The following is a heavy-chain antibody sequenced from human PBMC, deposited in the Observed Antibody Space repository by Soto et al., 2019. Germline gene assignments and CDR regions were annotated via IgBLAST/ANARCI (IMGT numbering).Heavy chain of an antibody. J-gene: IGHJ4*02. Sequence: EVQLVESGRGLVQPGRSRRLACADSGFTFDDYAMHWVRQGPGKCLEWVSGISWNSGRIDYADSVKGRFTISRDNAKKSLYLQMNSLRGEDTALYYCAKDIREYGSGWTYFDNWGQGTLVTVSS. D-gene: IGHD6-19*01. CDR2: ISWNSGRI. V-gene: IGHV3-9*01. CDR3: AKDIREYGSGWTYFDN. CDR1: GFTFDDYA.